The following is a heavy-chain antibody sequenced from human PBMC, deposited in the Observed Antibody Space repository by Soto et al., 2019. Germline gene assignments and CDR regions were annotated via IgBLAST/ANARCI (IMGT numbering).Heavy chain of an antibody. CDR2: IWYDGSNE. CDR1: GFIFSNFG. D-gene: IGHD6-19*01. V-gene: IGHV3-33*01. J-gene: IGHJ6*02. CDR3: ARDDIPGRAVATYGMDV. Sequence: GGSLRLSCAASGFIFSNFGMHWVRQAPGKGLEWVAVIWYDGSNEYYADSVKGRFTISKDNSKNTLYLQMNSLRAEDTAVYYCARDDIPGRAVATYGMDVWGQGTTVTVSS.